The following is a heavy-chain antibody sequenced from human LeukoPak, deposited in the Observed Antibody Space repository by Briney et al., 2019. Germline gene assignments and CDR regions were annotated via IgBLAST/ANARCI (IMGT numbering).Heavy chain of an antibody. J-gene: IGHJ3*02. Sequence: GGSLRLSCAASGFTFSGSAMHWVRQASGKGLEWVGRIRSRANSYATAYAASVKGRFTISRDDSKNTAYLQMNSLKTEDTAVHYCSTRVPNAFDIWGQGTMVTVSS. CDR3: STRVPNAFDI. CDR2: IRSRANSYAT. D-gene: IGHD4/OR15-4a*01. CDR1: GFTFSGSA. V-gene: IGHV3-73*01.